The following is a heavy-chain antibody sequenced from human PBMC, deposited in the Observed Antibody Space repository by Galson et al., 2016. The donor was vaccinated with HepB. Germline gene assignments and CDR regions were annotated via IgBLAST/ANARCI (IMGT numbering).Heavy chain of an antibody. Sequence: SLRLSCAVSGFRLSDYGMHWVRQTPDKGLEWLSVIWYDESEKYYADSVKGRFTISRDKSKNKLYLQMHSLRVEDTGMYYCAKDLEVRMATKYYFEYWGLGTLVTVSS. V-gene: IGHV3-33*03. J-gene: IGHJ4*02. CDR3: AKDLEVRMATKYYFEY. CDR1: GFRLSDYG. CDR2: IWYDESEK. D-gene: IGHD5-24*01.